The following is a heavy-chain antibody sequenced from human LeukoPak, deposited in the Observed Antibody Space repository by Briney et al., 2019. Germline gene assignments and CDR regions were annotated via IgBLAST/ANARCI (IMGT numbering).Heavy chain of an antibody. D-gene: IGHD6-13*01. CDR1: GFTFSDYY. CDR2: ISNSGSAT. J-gene: IGHJ4*02. CDR3: ARGFAVAGYFDY. V-gene: IGHV3-11*04. Sequence: GGSLRLSCAASGFTFSDYYMSWIRQAPGKGLEWVSYISNSGSATYYADSVKGRFTISRDNAKNSLYLQMNSLRAEDTAVYYCARGFAVAGYFDYWGQGTLVTVSS.